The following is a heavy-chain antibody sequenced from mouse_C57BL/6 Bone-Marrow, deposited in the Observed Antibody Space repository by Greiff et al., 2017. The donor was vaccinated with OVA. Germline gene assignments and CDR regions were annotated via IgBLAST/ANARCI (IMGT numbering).Heavy chain of an antibody. CDR2: IDPSDSYT. Sequence: QVQLKQSGAELVMPGASVKLSCKASGYTFTSYWMHWVKQRPGQGLEWIGEIDPSDSYTNYNQKFKGKSTLTVDKSSSTAYMQLSSLTSEDSAVYYCARSPYFDYWGQGTTLTVSS. V-gene: IGHV1-69*01. CDR3: ARSPYFDY. CDR1: GYTFTSYW. J-gene: IGHJ2*01.